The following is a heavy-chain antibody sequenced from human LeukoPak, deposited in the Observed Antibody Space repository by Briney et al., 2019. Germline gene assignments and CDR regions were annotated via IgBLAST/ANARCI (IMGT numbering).Heavy chain of an antibody. CDR1: GFTFSSYE. CDR2: ISSSGSTI. J-gene: IGHJ6*04. CDR3: AELGIAMIGGV. D-gene: IGHD3-10*02. V-gene: IGHV3-48*03. Sequence: GGSLRLSCAAAGFTFSSYEMNWVRQAPGKGLEWVSYISSSGSTIYYADSVKGRFTISRDNAKNSLYLQMNSLRAEDTAVYYCAELGIAMIGGVWGKGTTVTISS.